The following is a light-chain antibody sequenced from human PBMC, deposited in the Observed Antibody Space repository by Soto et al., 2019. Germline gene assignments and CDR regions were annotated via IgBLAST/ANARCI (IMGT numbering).Light chain of an antibody. CDR3: QQYYSYPPIP. V-gene: IGKV1-8*01. CDR2: AAS. Sequence: AIRMTQSPSSLSASTGDRVTITCRASQGISSYLAWYQQKPGKAPKLLSYAASTLQSGVPSRFSGSGSGTDFNLTNSCLQSEDFATYYCQQYYSYPPIPFAQGTRLEIK. J-gene: IGKJ5*01. CDR1: QGISSY.